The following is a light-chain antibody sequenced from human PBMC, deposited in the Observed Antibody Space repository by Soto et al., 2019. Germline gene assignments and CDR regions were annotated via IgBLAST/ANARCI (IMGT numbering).Light chain of an antibody. CDR1: SSDVGGHNY. CDR3: CSYAGSYTYV. Sequence: LTQPRSVSGSPGQSVTISCTGTSSDVGGHNYVSWYQQYPGKAPRLLLSSVSKRPSGVPDRFSGSKSGNTASLTISGLQAEDEADYYCCSYAGSYTYVFGTGTKVTVL. J-gene: IGLJ1*01. CDR2: SVS. V-gene: IGLV2-11*01.